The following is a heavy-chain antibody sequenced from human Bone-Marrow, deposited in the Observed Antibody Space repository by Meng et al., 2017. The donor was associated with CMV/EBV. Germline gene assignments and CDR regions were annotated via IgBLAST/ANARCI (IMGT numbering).Heavy chain of an antibody. CDR1: GYTFTSYY. J-gene: IGHJ6*01. Sequence: ASVKVSCKASGYTFTSYYMHWVRQAPGQGLEWMGIINPSGGSTSYAQKFQGRVTMTRDTSTSTVYMELSSLRSEDTAVYYCARGHLSRGNSGYYYYGMDVWGQGTTVTVSS. D-gene: IGHD4-23*01. V-gene: IGHV1-46*01. CDR3: ARGHLSRGNSGYYYYGMDV. CDR2: INPSGGST.